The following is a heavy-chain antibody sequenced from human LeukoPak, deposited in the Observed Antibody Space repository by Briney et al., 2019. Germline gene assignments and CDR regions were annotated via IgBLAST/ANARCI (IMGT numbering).Heavy chain of an antibody. CDR1: GFTFDDYG. CDR3: ARYPTYYYDSSGYKEGSYFDY. V-gene: IGHV3-20*04. Sequence: PGGSLRLSCAASGFTFDDYGMSRVRQAPGKGLEWVSGINWNGGSTGYADSVKGRFTISRDNAKNSLYLQMNSLRAEDTALYYCARYPTYYYDSSGYKEGSYFDYWGQGTLVTVSS. D-gene: IGHD3-22*01. J-gene: IGHJ4*02. CDR2: INWNGGST.